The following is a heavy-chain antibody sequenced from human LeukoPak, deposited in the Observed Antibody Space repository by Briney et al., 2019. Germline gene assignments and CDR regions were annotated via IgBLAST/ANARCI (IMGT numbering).Heavy chain of an antibody. CDR2: IYYSGST. V-gene: IGHV4-30-4*01. CDR3: ARGYSLDY. J-gene: IGHJ4*02. CDR1: GGSISSGDYY. D-gene: IGHD5-18*01. Sequence: PSATLSLTCTVSGGSISSGDYYWSWIRQPPGKGLEWIGYIYYSGSTYYTPSLRGRVTISVDTSKNQFSLNPSSVTAADTAVYYCARGYSLDYWGQGTLVTVSS.